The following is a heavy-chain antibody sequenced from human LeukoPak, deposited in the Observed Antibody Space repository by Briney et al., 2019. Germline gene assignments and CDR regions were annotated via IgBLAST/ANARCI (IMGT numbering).Heavy chain of an antibody. Sequence: SETLSLTCTVSGGSISSYYWSWIRQPAGKGLEWIGRIYTSRSTNYNPSLKSRVTMSVDTSKNQFSLKLSSVAAADTAVYYCARGSTWSWSGYLFDYWGQGTLVTVSS. CDR3: ARGSTWSWSGYLFDY. CDR2: IYTSRST. J-gene: IGHJ4*02. D-gene: IGHD3-3*01. CDR1: GGSISSYY. V-gene: IGHV4-4*07.